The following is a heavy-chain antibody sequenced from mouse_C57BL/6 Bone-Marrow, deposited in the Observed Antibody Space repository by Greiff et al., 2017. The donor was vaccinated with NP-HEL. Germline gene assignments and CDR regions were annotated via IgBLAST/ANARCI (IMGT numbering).Heavy chain of an antibody. Sequence: QVQLQQSGAELVKPGASVKVSCKASGYTFTSYWMHWVKQRPGQGLEWIGRIHPSDSDTNYNQKFKGKATLTVDKSSSTAYMQLSSLTSEDSAVYYCAMGITTGRYYAMDYWGQGTSVTVSS. CDR2: IHPSDSDT. J-gene: IGHJ4*01. CDR1: GYTFTSYW. D-gene: IGHD2-4*01. CDR3: AMGITTGRYYAMDY. V-gene: IGHV1-74*01.